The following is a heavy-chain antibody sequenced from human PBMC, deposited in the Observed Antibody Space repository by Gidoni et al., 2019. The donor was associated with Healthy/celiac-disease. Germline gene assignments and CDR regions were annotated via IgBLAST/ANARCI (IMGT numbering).Heavy chain of an antibody. J-gene: IGHJ4*02. V-gene: IGHV4-30-2*01. CDR2: IYHSGST. Sequence: QLQLQESGSGLVKPSQTLSPTCAVSGGSISSGGYSWSWIRQPPGKGLEWIGYIYHSGSTYYNPSLKSRVTISVDRSKNQFSLKLSSVTAADTAVYYCARAVYDYYDSSGYYRFDYWGQGTLVTVSS. D-gene: IGHD3-22*01. CDR1: GGSISSGGYS. CDR3: ARAVYDYYDSSGYYRFDY.